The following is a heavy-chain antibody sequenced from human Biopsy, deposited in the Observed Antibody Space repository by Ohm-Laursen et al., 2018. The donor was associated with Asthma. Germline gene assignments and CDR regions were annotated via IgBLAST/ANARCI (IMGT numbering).Heavy chain of an antibody. CDR3: ARGLDYSGRSGFDY. D-gene: IGHD3-10*01. J-gene: IGHJ4*02. CDR2: MSYDGSIK. V-gene: IGHV3-33*05. Sequence: SLRLSCAASGFTSSSYGMDWVRQAPGKGLEWVALMSYDGSIKDYADSVKGRFTISRDNSMNTLYLHMNSLRVEDTAVYYCARGLDYSGRSGFDYWGQGTLVTVSS. CDR1: GFTSSSYG.